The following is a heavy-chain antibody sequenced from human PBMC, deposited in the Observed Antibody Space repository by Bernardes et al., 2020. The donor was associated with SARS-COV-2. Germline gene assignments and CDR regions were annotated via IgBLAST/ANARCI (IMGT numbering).Heavy chain of an antibody. V-gene: IGHV3-23*01. J-gene: IGHJ4*02. D-gene: IGHD6-19*01. CDR2: ISGSGGST. CDR1: GFSFSTYA. Sequence: GGSLRLSCVASGFSFSTYAMSWVRQAPGKGLEWVSAISGSGGSTYYADSVKGRFTISRDNSKNTLYLQMNSLRAEDTAVYYCAKVWLVQSGFDYWGQGTLVTVSS. CDR3: AKVWLVQSGFDY.